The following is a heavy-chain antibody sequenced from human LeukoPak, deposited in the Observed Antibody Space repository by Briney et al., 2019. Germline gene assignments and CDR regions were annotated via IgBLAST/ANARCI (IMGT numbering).Heavy chain of an antibody. Sequence: GGPLRLSCAASGFTFSDYYMSWIRQAPGKGLEWVSYISTTSSFTNYADSVKGRFTISRDNAKNSLYLQMNSLRAEDTAVYYCARDLRLTWVGGQGTLVTVSS. V-gene: IGHV3-11*05. J-gene: IGHJ4*02. D-gene: IGHD2-15*01. CDR1: GFTFSDYY. CDR3: ARDLRLTWV. CDR2: ISTTSSFT.